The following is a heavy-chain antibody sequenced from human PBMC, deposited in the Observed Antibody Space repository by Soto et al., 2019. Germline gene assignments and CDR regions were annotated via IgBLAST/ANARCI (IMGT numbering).Heavy chain of an antibody. D-gene: IGHD4-17*01. Sequence: SETLSLTCTVSGGSIRTYYWSWIRQPPGKELEWIGYIFYRGTTNYNPSLRSRVTISVDTAKNQFSLRLSSVTAADTAVYYCASTTVNNFYYYMDVWGKGTTVTVSS. V-gene: IGHV4-59*08. J-gene: IGHJ6*03. CDR2: IFYRGTT. CDR3: ASTTVNNFYYYMDV. CDR1: GGSIRTYY.